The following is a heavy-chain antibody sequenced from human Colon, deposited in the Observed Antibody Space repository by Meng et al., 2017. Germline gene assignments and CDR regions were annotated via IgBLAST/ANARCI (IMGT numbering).Heavy chain of an antibody. CDR3: ASFPPPGKQWLVTDY. J-gene: IGHJ4*02. CDR1: GGSISSSNW. D-gene: IGHD6-19*01. CDR2: IYHSGST. V-gene: IGHV4-4*02. Sequence: QAQLRESGPGLVKPSGTLSLTCAVSGGSISSSNWWSWVRQPPGKGLEWIGEIYHSGSTNYNPSLKSRVTISVDKSKNQFSLKLSSVTAADTAVYYCASFPPPGKQWLVTDYWGQGTLVTVSS.